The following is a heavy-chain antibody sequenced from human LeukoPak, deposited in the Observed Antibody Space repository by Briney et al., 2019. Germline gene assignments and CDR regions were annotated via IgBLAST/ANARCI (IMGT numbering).Heavy chain of an antibody. CDR2: IYSGGST. D-gene: IGHD6-13*01. J-gene: IGHJ3*02. CDR1: GFTFSSYG. Sequence: GGSLRLSCAASGFTFSSYGMHWVRQAPGEGLEWVSVIYSGGSTYYADSVKGRFTISRDNSKNTLYLQMNSLRAEDTAVYYCARDNSSWYDAFDIWGQGTMVTVSS. CDR3: ARDNSSWYDAFDI. V-gene: IGHV3-53*01.